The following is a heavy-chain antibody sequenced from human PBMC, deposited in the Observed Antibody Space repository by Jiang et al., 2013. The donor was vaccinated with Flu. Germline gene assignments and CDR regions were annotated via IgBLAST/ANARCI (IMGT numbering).Heavy chain of an antibody. CDR1: GGSFSRYY. Sequence: LLKPSETLSLTCAVYGGSFSRYYWGWFRQPPGEGAGSGSGKSIIAEAPSTTRPSRVESAYQVDTSKNQFSLRLTSVTAADTAVYYCGMWVDEWLRDFWGQGTL. D-gene: IGHD5-18*01. V-gene: IGHV4-34*01. CDR2: SIIAEAP. J-gene: IGHJ4*02. CDR3: GMWVDEWLRDF.